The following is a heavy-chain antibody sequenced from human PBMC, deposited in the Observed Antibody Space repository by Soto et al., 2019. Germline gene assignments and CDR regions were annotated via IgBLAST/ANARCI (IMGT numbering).Heavy chain of an antibody. D-gene: IGHD3-22*01. J-gene: IGHJ4*02. Sequence: ASVKVSCKASGYTFTSYGISWMRQAPGQGLEWMGWISAYNGNTNYAQKLQGRVTMTTDTSTSTAYMELRSLRSDDTAVYYCARMGSSGYYLTYYFDYWGQGTLVTVSS. CDR3: ARMGSSGYYLTYYFDY. CDR1: GYTFTSYG. V-gene: IGHV1-18*01. CDR2: ISAYNGNT.